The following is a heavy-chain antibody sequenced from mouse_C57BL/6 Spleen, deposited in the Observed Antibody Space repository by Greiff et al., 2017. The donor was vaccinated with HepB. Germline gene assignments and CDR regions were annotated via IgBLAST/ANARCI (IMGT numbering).Heavy chain of an antibody. CDR2: IYPSDSET. Sequence: QVQLQQPGAELVRPGSSVKLSCKASGYTFTSYWMDWVKQRPGQGLEWIGNIYPSDSETHYNQKFKDKATLTVDKSSSKADMQRSSLTSEDSAVYYCARWGYYGSNYAMDYWGQGTSVTVSS. CDR3: ARWGYYGSNYAMDY. V-gene: IGHV1-61*01. CDR1: GYTFTSYW. D-gene: IGHD1-1*01. J-gene: IGHJ4*01.